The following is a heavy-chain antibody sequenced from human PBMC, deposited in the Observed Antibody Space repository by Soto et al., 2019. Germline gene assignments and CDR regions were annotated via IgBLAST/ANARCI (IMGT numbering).Heavy chain of an antibody. CDR1: GYTFTSYG. CDR3: ARDLSEYYDFWSGYYIDY. CDR2: ISAYNGST. V-gene: IGHV1-18*01. J-gene: IGHJ4*02. Sequence: QVQLVQSGAEVKKPGASVKVSCKASGYTFTSYGLSWVRQAPGQGLEWMGWISAYNGSTNYAQKLQGRVTMTTDTATRTAYMELRSLRSDDTAVYYCARDLSEYYDFWSGYYIDYWGQGTLVTVSS. D-gene: IGHD3-3*01.